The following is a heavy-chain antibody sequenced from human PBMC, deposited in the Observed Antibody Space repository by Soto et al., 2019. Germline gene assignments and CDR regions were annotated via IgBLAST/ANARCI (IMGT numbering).Heavy chain of an antibody. CDR1: GFIFGNYA. Sequence: EVQLLESGGASVQPGGSLRLSCAASGFIFGNYAMTWVRQAPGKGLEWVSAVTGSGGSTYYADSVKGRFSISRDNSKKTLDQQIKALRDEGTAVYYCAKSDSVWGRKSSYYVDYWGQGALVSVSS. D-gene: IGHD3-16*01. CDR3: AKSDSVWGRKSSYYVDY. V-gene: IGHV3-23*01. CDR2: VTGSGGST. J-gene: IGHJ4*02.